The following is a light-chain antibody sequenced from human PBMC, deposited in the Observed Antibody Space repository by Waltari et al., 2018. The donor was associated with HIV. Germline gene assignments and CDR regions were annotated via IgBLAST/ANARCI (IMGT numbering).Light chain of an antibody. CDR1: SSDVGGYNY. J-gene: IGLJ1*01. Sequence: QSALTQPASVSGSPGQSITISCTGTSSDVGGYNYVPWYQQHPGKAPKLMIYEVSNRPSGVSNRFSGSKSGNTASLTISGLQAEDEADYYCSSYTSSSIPYVFGTGTKVTVL. CDR3: SSYTSSSIPYV. CDR2: EVS. V-gene: IGLV2-14*01.